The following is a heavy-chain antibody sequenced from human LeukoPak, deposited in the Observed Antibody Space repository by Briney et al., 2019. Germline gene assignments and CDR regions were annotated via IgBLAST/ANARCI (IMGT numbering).Heavy chain of an antibody. J-gene: IGHJ4*02. Sequence: SETLSLTCTVSGYSISSGYYWGWIRQPPGKGLEWIGSIYHSGSTYYNPSLKSRVTISVDTSKNQFSLKLSSVTTADTAVYYCAGTMVRGVIRYFDYWGQGTLVTVSS. V-gene: IGHV4-38-2*02. CDR3: AGTMVRGVIRYFDY. CDR1: GYSISSGYY. D-gene: IGHD3-10*01. CDR2: IYHSGST.